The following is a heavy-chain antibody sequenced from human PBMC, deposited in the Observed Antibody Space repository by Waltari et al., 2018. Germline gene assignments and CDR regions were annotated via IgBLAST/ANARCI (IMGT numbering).Heavy chain of an antibody. CDR3: ARDFPTDY. Sequence: EVQLVESGGGLVQPGGSLRLSCAASGFTFSSYAMSWVRQAPGKGLEWGSASSGSGGSTYYADSVKGRFTISRDNAKNSLYLQMSSLRSEDTAVYYCARDFPTDYWGQGTLVTVSS. J-gene: IGHJ4*02. CDR2: SSGSGGST. CDR1: GFTFSSYA. V-gene: IGHV3-23*04.